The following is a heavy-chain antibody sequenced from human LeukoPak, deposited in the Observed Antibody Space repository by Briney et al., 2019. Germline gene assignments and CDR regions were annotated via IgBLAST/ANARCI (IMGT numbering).Heavy chain of an antibody. J-gene: IGHJ4*02. CDR3: ARAEVAGYCSSTSCLYFDY. D-gene: IGHD2-2*01. CDR1: GGTFSSYA. V-gene: IGHV1-69*01. CDR2: IIPIFGTA. Sequence: SVKVSCKASGGTFSSYAISWVRQAPGQGLERMGGIIPIFGTANYAQKFQGRVTITADESTSTAYMELSSLRSEDTAVYYCARAEVAGYCSSTSCLYFDYWGQGTLVTVSS.